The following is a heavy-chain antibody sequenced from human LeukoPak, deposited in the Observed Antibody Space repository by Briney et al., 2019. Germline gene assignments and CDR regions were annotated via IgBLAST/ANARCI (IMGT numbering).Heavy chain of an antibody. CDR3: ARDCSGGSCSDP. V-gene: IGHV4-59*01. CDR1: GGSISSYY. J-gene: IGHJ5*02. Sequence: PSETLSLTCTVSGGSISSYYWSWIRQPPGKGLEWIGYIYYGGSTNYNPSLKSRVTISVDTSKNQFSLKLSSVTAADTAVYYCARDCSGGSCSDPWGQGTLVTVSS. D-gene: IGHD2-15*01. CDR2: IYYGGST.